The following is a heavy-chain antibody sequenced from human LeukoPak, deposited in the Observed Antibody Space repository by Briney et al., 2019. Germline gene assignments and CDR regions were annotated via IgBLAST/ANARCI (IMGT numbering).Heavy chain of an antibody. CDR3: AREDSSGWAGVYYFDY. CDR1: GFTFSNYS. Sequence: PGGSLRLSCADSGFTFSNYSMNWVRQAPGKGLEWVSSISSSSSYIYYADSVKGRFTISRDNAKNSLYLQMNSLRAEDTAVYYCAREDSSGWAGVYYFDYWGQGTLVTVSS. CDR2: ISSSSSYI. V-gene: IGHV3-21*01. J-gene: IGHJ4*02. D-gene: IGHD6-19*01.